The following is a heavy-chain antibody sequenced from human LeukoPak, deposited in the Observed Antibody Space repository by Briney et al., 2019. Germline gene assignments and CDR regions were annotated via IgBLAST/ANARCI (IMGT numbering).Heavy chain of an antibody. CDR2: ISSDGTGT. J-gene: IGHJ4*02. D-gene: IGHD1-1*01. Sequence: GGSLRLSCAASGFTFSSYWMHWVRQAPGKGLVWVSGISSDGTGTTYTDSVKGQFTISRDNTKNTLYLQLNSLRAEGTAVYYCARDVGKKPDYWGQGTLVTVSS. CDR1: GFTFSSYW. V-gene: IGHV3-74*01. CDR3: ARDVGKKPDY.